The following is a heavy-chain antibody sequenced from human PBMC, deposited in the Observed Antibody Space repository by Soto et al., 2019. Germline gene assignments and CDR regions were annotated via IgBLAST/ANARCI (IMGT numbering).Heavy chain of an antibody. Sequence: SETLSLTCTVSGGSISSSSYYWGWIRQPPGKGLEWIGSIYYSGSTYYNPSLKSRVTISVDTSKNQFSLKLSSVTAADTAVYYCARGLDDYGDYPFDYWGQGTLVTVSS. J-gene: IGHJ4*02. CDR1: GGSISSSSYY. V-gene: IGHV4-39*07. CDR3: ARGLDDYGDYPFDY. D-gene: IGHD4-17*01. CDR2: IYYSGST.